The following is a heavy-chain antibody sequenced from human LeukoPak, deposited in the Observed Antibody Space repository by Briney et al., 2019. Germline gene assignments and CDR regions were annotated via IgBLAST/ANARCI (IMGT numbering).Heavy chain of an antibody. CDR2: ISYDESNK. V-gene: IGHV3-30-3*01. Sequence: PGRSLRLSCAASGFTFSSYAMHWVRQAPGKGLEWVAVISYDESNKYYADSVKGRFTISRDNSKNTLYLQMNSLRAEDTAVYYCAREHSGWYEYYFDYWGQGTLVTVSS. J-gene: IGHJ4*02. CDR3: AREHSGWYEYYFDY. CDR1: GFTFSSYA. D-gene: IGHD6-19*01.